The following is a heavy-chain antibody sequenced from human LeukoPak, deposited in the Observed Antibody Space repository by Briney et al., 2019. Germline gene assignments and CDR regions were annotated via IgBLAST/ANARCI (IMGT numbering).Heavy chain of an antibody. CDR1: GYTFTENY. V-gene: IGHV1-2*02. CDR3: ARGKSGYSP. Sequence: ASVKVSGKVSGYTFTENYIHWVRQTPGRGLEWMGLINPHTGAANYTQNFQGRVTLTRDTSSSTAYMHLSSLRSDDTAVYYCARGKSGYSPWGQGTPVTVSS. CDR2: INPHTGAA. D-gene: IGHD3-22*01. J-gene: IGHJ4*02.